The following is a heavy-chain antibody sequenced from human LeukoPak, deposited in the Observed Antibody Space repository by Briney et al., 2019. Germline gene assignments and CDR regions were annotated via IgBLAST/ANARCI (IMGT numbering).Heavy chain of an antibody. CDR1: GYTFTSYD. CDR3: ARGSPTQEWFDP. Sequence: ASVKVSCKASGYTFTSYDINRVRQATGQGLEWMGWMKPNSGNTGYAQKFQGRVTMTRNTSISTAYMELSSLRSEDTAVYYCARGSPTQEWFDPWGQGTLVTVSS. CDR2: MKPNSGNT. J-gene: IGHJ5*02. V-gene: IGHV1-8*01.